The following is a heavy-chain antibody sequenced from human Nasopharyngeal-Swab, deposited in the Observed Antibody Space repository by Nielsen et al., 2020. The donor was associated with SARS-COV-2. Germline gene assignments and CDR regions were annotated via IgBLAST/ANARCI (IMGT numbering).Heavy chain of an antibody. V-gene: IGHV4-59*01. Sequence: SETLSLTCTVSGGSISSYYWSWIRQPPGTGLEWIGYIYYSGSTNYNPSLKSRVTISVDTSKNQLSLKLTSVTAADTAVYYCARGRGTRSYFDYWGQGTQVTVSS. CDR3: ARGRGTRSYFDY. D-gene: IGHD3/OR15-3a*01. CDR1: GGSISSYY. CDR2: IYYSGST. J-gene: IGHJ4*02.